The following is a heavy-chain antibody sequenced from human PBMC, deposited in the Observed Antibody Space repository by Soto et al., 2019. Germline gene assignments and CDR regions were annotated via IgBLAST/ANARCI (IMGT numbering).Heavy chain of an antibody. Sequence: QITLKESGPTLVEPTQTLTLTCTYSGFSLRTTGVGVGWIRQPPGKALEWLGIIYWNDDKRYSPSLKNRFTLTPDISQSQVVLTMTNMDPVDTATYSCAPTWGLPFDYWGQGTLVIVSS. CDR2: IYWNDDK. CDR1: GFSLRTTGVG. D-gene: IGHD3-16*01. V-gene: IGHV2-5*01. J-gene: IGHJ4*02. CDR3: APTWGLPFDY.